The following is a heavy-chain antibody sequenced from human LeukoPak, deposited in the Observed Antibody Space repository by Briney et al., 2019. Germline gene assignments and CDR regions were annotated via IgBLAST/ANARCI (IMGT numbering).Heavy chain of an antibody. CDR3: AKPRNYYDNGGYYNYFDP. D-gene: IGHD3-22*01. CDR2: IGATTGST. V-gene: IGHV1-18*01. J-gene: IGHJ5*02. CDR1: GYTFTNNG. Sequence: ASVKVSCKASGYTFTNNGLTWVRQAPGQGLEWMGWIGATTGSTNYAQKFQGRVTMTTDKFTNTAYMELRSLRSDDTAVYYCAKPRNYYDNGGYYNYFDPWGQGTLVTVSS.